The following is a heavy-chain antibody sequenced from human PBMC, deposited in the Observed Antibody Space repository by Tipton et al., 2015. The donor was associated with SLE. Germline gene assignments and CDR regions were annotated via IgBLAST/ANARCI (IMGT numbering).Heavy chain of an antibody. CDR3: ARGDVD. V-gene: IGHV4-61*02. CDR2: VYSSGSA. Sequence: TLSLTCTVSGGSMSSDTYYWSWFRQSTGRGLEWIGRVYSSGSANYNPALISRVSMSVDISKNQFFLTLRSVTAADTAVYFCARGDVDWGQGTLVTVSS. D-gene: IGHD5-24*01. CDR1: GGSMSSDTYY. J-gene: IGHJ4*02.